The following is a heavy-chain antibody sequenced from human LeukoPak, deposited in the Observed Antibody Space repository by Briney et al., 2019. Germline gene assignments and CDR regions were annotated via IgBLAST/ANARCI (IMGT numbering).Heavy chain of an antibody. CDR3: ARSLITYYDFWSGYLHPDYYYYGMDV. Sequence: SQTLSLTCTVSGGSISSGDYYWSWIRQPPGKGLEWIGYIYYSGSTNYNPSLKSRVTISVDTSKNQFSLKLSSVTAADTAVYYCARSLITYYDFWSGYLHPDYYYYGMDVWGQGTTVTVSS. D-gene: IGHD3-3*01. CDR1: GGSISSGDYY. J-gene: IGHJ6*02. V-gene: IGHV4-61*08. CDR2: IYYSGST.